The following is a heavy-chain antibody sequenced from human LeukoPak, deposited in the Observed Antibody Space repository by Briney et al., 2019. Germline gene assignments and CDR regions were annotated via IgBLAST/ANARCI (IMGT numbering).Heavy chain of an antibody. CDR2: MYTSGST. Sequence: SETLSLTCTVSGGSISGYYWSWVRQPPGKGLEWIGYMYTSGSTNYNPSLKSRVTISIDTPKNQFSLKLSSVTAADTAVYYCARAPLHYDILTGYRIDYYYGMDVWGQGTTVTVSS. V-gene: IGHV4-4*09. J-gene: IGHJ6*02. D-gene: IGHD3-9*01. CDR3: ARAPLHYDILTGYRIDYYYGMDV. CDR1: GGSISGYY.